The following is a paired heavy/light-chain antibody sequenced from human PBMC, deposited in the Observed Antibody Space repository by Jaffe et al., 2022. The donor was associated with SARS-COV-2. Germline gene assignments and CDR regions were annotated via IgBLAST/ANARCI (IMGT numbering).Heavy chain of an antibody. CDR1: GFKFSDYY. J-gene: IGHJ4*02. CDR3: VRVGATAAAGVVDH. D-gene: IGHD6-13*01. Sequence: QVQLVESGGGLVRPGGSLRLSCAASGFKFSDYYMSWFRQTPEKGLEWLSYISGNGGRTLYADSVKGRFTISRDNARNSLFLQLNSLRDEDTAVYYCVRVGATAAAGVVDHWGQGTLVTVS. V-gene: IGHV3-11*06. CDR2: ISGNGGRT.
Light chain of an antibody. CDR2: GTS. CDR1: QGINNY. V-gene: IGKV1-16*01. Sequence: DIQMTQSPSSLSASVGDRVTLTCRASQGINNYLAWFQQRPGQAPKSLIYGTSSLQSGVPSRFSGSGSGTDFTLTITSLQPEDFATYYCQQYNSYPPTFGQGTKLEIQ. J-gene: IGKJ2*01. CDR3: QQYNSYPPT.